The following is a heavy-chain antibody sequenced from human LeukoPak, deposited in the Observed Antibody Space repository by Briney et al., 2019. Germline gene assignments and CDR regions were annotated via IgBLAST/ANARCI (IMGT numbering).Heavy chain of an antibody. CDR1: GGSFSGYY. J-gene: IGHJ4*02. CDR2: INHSGST. Sequence: PSETLSLTCAVYGGSFSGYYWSWIRQPPGKGLEWIGEINHSGSTNYNPSLKSRVTISVDTSKNQFSLKLSSVTAADTAVYYCARHVRRTPYYYDSSGYYYRHYFDYWGQGTLVTVSS. D-gene: IGHD3-22*01. CDR3: ARHVRRTPYYYDSSGYYYRHYFDY. V-gene: IGHV4-34*01.